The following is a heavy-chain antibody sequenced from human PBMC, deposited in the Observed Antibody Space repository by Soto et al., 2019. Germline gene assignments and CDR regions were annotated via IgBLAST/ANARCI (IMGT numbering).Heavy chain of an antibody. CDR3: ARHDSSGYYYADGFD. Sequence: PGESVKISCKGSGYSFTNYWISWVRQMPGKGLEWMGRIDPSDSYTNYSPSFQGHVTISADMSISTAYLQWSSLEASDNAMYYCARHDSSGYYYADGFDWGQGTLVTVSS. CDR2: IDPSDSYT. CDR1: GYSFTNYW. V-gene: IGHV5-10-1*01. J-gene: IGHJ4*02. D-gene: IGHD3-22*01.